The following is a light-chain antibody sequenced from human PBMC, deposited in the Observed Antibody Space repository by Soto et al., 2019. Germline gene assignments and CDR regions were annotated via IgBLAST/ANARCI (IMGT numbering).Light chain of an antibody. CDR3: QQSYNIPRT. V-gene: IGKV1-12*01. CDR1: EDISTW. CDR2: AAS. J-gene: IGKJ5*01. Sequence: DIQMTQSPSSVSASVGDRVTITCRSSEDISTWLAWYQQKPGKAPKLLIYAASSLQSGVPSRFSGSGSGTDFTLTISSLQPEDFATYYCQQSYNIPRTFGQGTRLEIK.